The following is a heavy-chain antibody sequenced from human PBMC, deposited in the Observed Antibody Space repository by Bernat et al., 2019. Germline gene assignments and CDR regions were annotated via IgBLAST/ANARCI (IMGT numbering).Heavy chain of an antibody. J-gene: IGHJ6*03. CDR1: GYTFTGYY. V-gene: IGHV1-2*06. CDR2: INPNSGGT. CDR3: ARVPAANYYYYYYMDV. D-gene: IGHD2-2*01. Sequence: QVQLVQSGAEVKKPGASVKVSCKASGYTFTGYYMHWVRQAPGQGLEWMGRINPNSGGTNYAQKFQGRVTMTRDTSISTAYMELSRLRSDDTAVYYCARVPAANYYYYYYMDVCGKGTTVTVSS.